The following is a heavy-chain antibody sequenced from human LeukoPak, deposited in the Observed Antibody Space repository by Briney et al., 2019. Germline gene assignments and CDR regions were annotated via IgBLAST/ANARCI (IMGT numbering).Heavy chain of an antibody. CDR3: AKALQLWPTPDY. CDR1: GFTFSSYA. D-gene: IGHD5-18*01. V-gene: IGHV3-30*02. J-gene: IGHJ4*02. CDR2: IRYDGSNK. Sequence: GGSLRLSCAASGFTFSSYAMHWVRQAPGKGLEWVAFIRYDGSNKYYADSVKGRFTISRDNSKNTLYLQMNSLRAEDTAVYYCAKALQLWPTPDYWGQGTLVTVSS.